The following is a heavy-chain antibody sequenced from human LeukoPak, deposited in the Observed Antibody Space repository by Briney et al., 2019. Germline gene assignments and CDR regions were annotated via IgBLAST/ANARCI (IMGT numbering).Heavy chain of an antibody. CDR3: ARDELRLRLGELSLTNDY. D-gene: IGHD3-16*02. J-gene: IGHJ4*02. Sequence: PGGSLRLSCAASGFTFSTYWMSWVRQAPGKGLEWVANIKQDGSEKYYVDSVKGRFTISRDNAKNSLYLQMNSLRAEDTAVYYCARDELRLRLGELSLTNDYWGQGTLVTVSS. V-gene: IGHV3-7*01. CDR1: GFTFSTYW. CDR2: IKQDGSEK.